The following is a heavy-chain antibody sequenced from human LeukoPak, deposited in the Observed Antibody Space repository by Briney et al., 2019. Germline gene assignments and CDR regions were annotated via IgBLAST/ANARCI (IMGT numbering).Heavy chain of an antibody. CDR1: GGSISSYY. CDR2: IYYSGST. J-gene: IGHJ6*02. CDR3: ARGPQPRMDV. V-gene: IGHV4-59*01. Sequence: SETLSLTCTVSGGSISSYYWSWIRQPPGKGLEWIGYIYYSGSTNYNPSLKSRVTISVDTSKNQFSLKLGSVTAADTAVYYCARGPQPRMDVWGQGTTVTVSS.